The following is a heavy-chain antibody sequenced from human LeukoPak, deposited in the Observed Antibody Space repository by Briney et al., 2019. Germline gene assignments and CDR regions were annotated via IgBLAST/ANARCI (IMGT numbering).Heavy chain of an antibody. Sequence: SVKVSCKASGGTFSSYAISWVRQAPGQGLEWMGGIIPIFGTANYAQKFQGRVTITADESASTAYMELSSLRSEDTAVYYCARGHGDYLRNLDWFDPWGQGTLVTVSS. CDR1: GGTFSSYA. CDR3: ARGHGDYLRNLDWFDP. CDR2: IIPIFGTA. D-gene: IGHD4-17*01. J-gene: IGHJ5*02. V-gene: IGHV1-69*13.